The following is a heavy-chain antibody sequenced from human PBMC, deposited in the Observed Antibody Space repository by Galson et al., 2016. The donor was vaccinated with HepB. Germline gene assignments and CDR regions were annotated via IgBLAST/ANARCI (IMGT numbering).Heavy chain of an antibody. CDR1: GDSVSRTGPA. CDR2: AYQRSSWTN. V-gene: IGHV6-1*01. CDR3: ARGQQNAMDV. D-gene: IGHD6-13*01. J-gene: IGHJ6*02. Sequence: CAISGDSVSRTGPAWNWLRQSPSRGLEWLGRAYQRSSWTNDYSESVKSRITISPDTSNNQFSLQLNSVTPEDTAVYYCARGQQNAMDVWGQGTTVTVSS.